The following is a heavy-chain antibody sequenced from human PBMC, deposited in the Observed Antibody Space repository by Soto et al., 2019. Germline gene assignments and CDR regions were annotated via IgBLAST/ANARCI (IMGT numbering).Heavy chain of an antibody. CDR2: ISAYNGNT. D-gene: IGHD3-3*01. V-gene: IGHV1-18*01. J-gene: IGHJ6*02. CDR1: GYTFTSYG. Sequence: ASVKVSCKASGYTFTSYGISWVRQAPGQGREWMGWISAYNGNTNYAQKLQGRVTMTTDTSTSTAYIELRSLRSDDTAVYYCARDRGYYDFWSGSYQAHNYGMDVWGQGXTVTVSS. CDR3: ARDRGYYDFWSGSYQAHNYGMDV.